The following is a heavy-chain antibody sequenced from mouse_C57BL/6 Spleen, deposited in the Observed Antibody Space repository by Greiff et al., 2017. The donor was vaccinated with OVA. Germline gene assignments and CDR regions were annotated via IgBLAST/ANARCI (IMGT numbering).Heavy chain of an antibody. J-gene: IGHJ1*03. Sequence: EVMLVESGGGLVKPGGSLKLSCAASGFTFSSYTMSWVRQTPEKRLEWVATISGGGGNPYYPDSVKGRFTISRDHAKNTLYLQMSSLRSEDTALYYCARHPFDGSSYPLHWYFDVWGTGTTVTVSS. CDR3: ARHPFDGSSYPLHWYFDV. CDR2: ISGGGGNP. V-gene: IGHV5-9*01. CDR1: GFTFSSYT. D-gene: IGHD1-1*01.